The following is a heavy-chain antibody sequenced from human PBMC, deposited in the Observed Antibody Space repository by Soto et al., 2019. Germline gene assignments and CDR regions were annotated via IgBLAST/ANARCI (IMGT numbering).Heavy chain of an antibody. CDR1: GFTFSSYS. CDR2: ISSSSSTI. V-gene: IGHV3-48*01. D-gene: IGHD2-15*01. CDR3: ARVRLPLYMDV. J-gene: IGHJ6*03. Sequence: LRLSCAASGFTFSSYSMNWVRQAPGKGLEWVSYISSSSSTIYYADSVKGRFTISRDNAKNSLYLQMNSLRAEDTAVYYCARVRLPLYMDVWGKGTTVTVSS.